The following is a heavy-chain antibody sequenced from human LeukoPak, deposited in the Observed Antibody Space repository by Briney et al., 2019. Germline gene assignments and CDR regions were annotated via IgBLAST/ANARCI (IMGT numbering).Heavy chain of an antibody. V-gene: IGHV4-39*02. CDR3: ARDPSSSWYNNWFDP. D-gene: IGHD6-13*01. CDR2: IYYSGST. J-gene: IGHJ5*02. Sequence: SETLSLTCTVSGGSISSSSYYWGWIRQPPGKGLEWIGSIYYSGSTYYNPSLKSRVTISVDTSKNQFSLQLNSVTPEDTAVYYCARDPSSSWYNNWFDPWGQGTLVTVSS. CDR1: GGSISSSSYY.